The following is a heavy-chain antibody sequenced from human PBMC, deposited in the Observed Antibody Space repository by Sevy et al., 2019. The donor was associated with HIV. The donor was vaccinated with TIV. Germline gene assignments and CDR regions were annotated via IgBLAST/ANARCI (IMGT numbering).Heavy chain of an antibody. CDR1: GFTFSSYA. CDR2: ISYDRSNK. D-gene: IGHD4-17*01. V-gene: IGHV3-30-3*01. CDR3: ARDQHDYGGNLRTGWFDP. J-gene: IGHJ5*02. Sequence: GGSLRLSCAASGFTFSSYAMHWVRQAPGKGLEWVAVISYDRSNKYYADSVKGRFTISRDNSKNTLYLQMNSLRAEDTAVYYCARDQHDYGGNLRTGWFDPWGQGTLVTVSS.